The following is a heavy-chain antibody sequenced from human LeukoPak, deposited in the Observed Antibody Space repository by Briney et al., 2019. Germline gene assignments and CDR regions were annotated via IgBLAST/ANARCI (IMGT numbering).Heavy chain of an antibody. V-gene: IGHV1-18*01. CDR1: GYTFTSYG. D-gene: IGHD6-13*01. CDR3: ARGAGYSNW. Sequence: GASVKVSCKASGYTFTSYGISWVRQAPGQGLEWMGWISAYNANTNSAQKLQGRVTMTRNTSISTAYMELSSLRSEDTAVYYCARGAGYSNWWGQGTLVTVSS. CDR2: ISAYNANT. J-gene: IGHJ4*02.